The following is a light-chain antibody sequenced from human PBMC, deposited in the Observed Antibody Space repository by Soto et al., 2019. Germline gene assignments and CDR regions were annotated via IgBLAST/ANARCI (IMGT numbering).Light chain of an antibody. CDR1: QSVSSN. Sequence: EIVMTQSPATLSVSPGERATLSCRASQSVSSNLAWYQQKPGQAPRLLIYGASTRATGIPARFSGSGSGTEFTLTISSLQSEDFAVYYCQQYKNLPPANTFGQGTKLEIK. J-gene: IGKJ2*01. CDR2: GAS. V-gene: IGKV3-15*01. CDR3: QQYKNLPPANT.